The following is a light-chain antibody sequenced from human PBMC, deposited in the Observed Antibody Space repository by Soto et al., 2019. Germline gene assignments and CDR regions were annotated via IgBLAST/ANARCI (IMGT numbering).Light chain of an antibody. Sequence: EIEPTHFPPSVSRPVGDRVTIPCWASQDFSDWLAWYQKKTGQDPNLLIHGASNLQSGVPSRFSGSGSGTDFNLTINRLQTEELATYDCQQANSFTLTVGGGTQMDIK. J-gene: IGKJ4*01. CDR2: GAS. CDR3: QQANSFTLT. V-gene: IGKV1-12*01. CDR1: QDFSDW.